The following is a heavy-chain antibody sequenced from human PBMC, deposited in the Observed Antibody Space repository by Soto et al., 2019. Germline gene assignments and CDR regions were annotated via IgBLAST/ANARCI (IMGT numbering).Heavy chain of an antibody. CDR2: ISGSGGST. V-gene: IGHV3-23*01. D-gene: IGHD2-2*01. CDR3: AKAPGYQLLWGTIDY. J-gene: IGHJ4*02. Sequence: GGSLRLSCAASGFTFSSYAMSWVRQAPGKGLEWVSAISGSGGSTYYADSVKGRFTISRDNSKNTLYLQMNSLRAEDTAVYYCAKAPGYQLLWGTIDYWGQGTLVNVSS. CDR1: GFTFSSYA.